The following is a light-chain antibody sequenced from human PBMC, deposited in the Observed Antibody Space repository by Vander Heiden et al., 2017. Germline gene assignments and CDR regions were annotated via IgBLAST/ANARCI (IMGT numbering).Light chain of an antibody. V-gene: IGLV3-1*01. Sequence: SYELTQPPSVSVSPGQTASIPCSGDTLGNQYVCCYQQKPGRSPVMVIYQDKKRPAGIPERFSGSNSGNTATLTISGTQAMDEDDYDCQAWDSGTALFGGGTTLTVL. CDR3: QAWDSGTAL. CDR1: TLGNQY. J-gene: IGLJ2*01. CDR2: QDK.